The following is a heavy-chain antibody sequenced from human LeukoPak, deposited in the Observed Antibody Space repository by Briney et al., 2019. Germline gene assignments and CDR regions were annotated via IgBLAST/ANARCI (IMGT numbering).Heavy chain of an antibody. CDR1: GFTVSRYS. V-gene: IGHV3-21*06. CDR3: ARGADSANYWTSYAFDI. J-gene: IGHJ3*02. D-gene: IGHD1-26*01. CDR2: ISSSRTYI. Sequence: GGSLRLSCAASGFTVSRYSMNWVRQAPGEGLEWVSSISSSRTYIYYAASVKGRFTISRDNAKNSLYLQMNSLRAEDTAVYYCARGADSANYWTSYAFDIWGQGTMVTVSS.